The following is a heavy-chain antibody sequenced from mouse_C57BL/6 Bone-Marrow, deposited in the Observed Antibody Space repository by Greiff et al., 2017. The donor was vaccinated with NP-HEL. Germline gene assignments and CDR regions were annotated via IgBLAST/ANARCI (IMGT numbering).Heavy chain of an antibody. J-gene: IGHJ4*01. CDR2: SRNKANDYTT. CDR1: GFTFSDFY. CDR3: ARDGSAMDY. Sequence: EVQGVESGGGLVQSGRSLRLSCATSGFTFSDFYMEWVRQAPGKGLEWIAASRNKANDYTTEYSASVKGRFIVSRDTSQSILYLQMNALRAEDTAIYYCARDGSAMDYWGQGTSVTVSS. V-gene: IGHV7-1*01.